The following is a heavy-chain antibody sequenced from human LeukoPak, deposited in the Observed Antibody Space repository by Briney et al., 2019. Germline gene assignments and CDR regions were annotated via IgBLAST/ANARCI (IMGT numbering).Heavy chain of an antibody. J-gene: IGHJ6*03. D-gene: IGHD3-10*01. CDR3: ARVYYGSGSYYMTRYYYMDV. Sequence: SETLSLTCAVSGGSISSGGYSWSWIRQPPGKGLEWIGYIYHSGSTYYNPSLKSRVTISVDTSKNQFSLKLSSVTAADTAVYYCARVYYGSGSYYMTRYYYMDVWGKGTTVTVSS. CDR1: GGSISSGGYS. CDR2: IYHSGST. V-gene: IGHV4-30-2*01.